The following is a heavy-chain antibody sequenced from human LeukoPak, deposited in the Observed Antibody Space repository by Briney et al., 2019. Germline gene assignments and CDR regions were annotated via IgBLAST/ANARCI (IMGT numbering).Heavy chain of an antibody. CDR3: ARLRTTHDAFDI. Sequence: SETLSLTCTVSGGSISSSSYYWDWIRPSPGERLEWIGSIYYSGGTYYNPSLKSRVTISVDTSKNQFSLKLSPVTAADTAVYYCARLRTTHDAFDIWGQGTMVTVSS. J-gene: IGHJ3*02. V-gene: IGHV4-39*01. D-gene: IGHD1-7*01. CDR1: GGSISSSSYY. CDR2: IYYSGGT.